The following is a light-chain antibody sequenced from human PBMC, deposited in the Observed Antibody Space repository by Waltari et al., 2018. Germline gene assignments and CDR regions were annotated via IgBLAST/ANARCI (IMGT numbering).Light chain of an antibody. V-gene: IGLV8-61*01. CDR3: ALYMGGGIWV. CDR2: NTN. CDR1: SASVSSDHY. J-gene: IGLJ3*02. Sequence: QTVVTQEPSFSVSPGGTIPLTCGLSSASVSSDHYPSWYQQTPGQAPRTLIYNTNTLSSGVPARFSGSILGEKAALTITGAQADDECAYYCALYMGGGIWVFGGGTYLTVL.